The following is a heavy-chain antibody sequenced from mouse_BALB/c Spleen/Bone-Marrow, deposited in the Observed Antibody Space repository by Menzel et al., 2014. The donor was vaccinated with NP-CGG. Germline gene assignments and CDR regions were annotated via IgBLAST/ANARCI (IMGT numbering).Heavy chain of an antibody. CDR1: GYSITSGYF. Sequence: EVQLQQSGPGLVEPSQSLSLTCSVTGYSITSGYFWNWIRQFPGNKLEWMGYIRYDGSNNYNPSLKNRISITRDTSQNQFFLKLNSVTTEDTATYYWARDWEQLGHFDFWGQGTTLTVSS. CDR3: ARDWEQLGHFDF. CDR2: IRYDGSN. V-gene: IGHV3-6*02. D-gene: IGHD3-1*01. J-gene: IGHJ2*01.